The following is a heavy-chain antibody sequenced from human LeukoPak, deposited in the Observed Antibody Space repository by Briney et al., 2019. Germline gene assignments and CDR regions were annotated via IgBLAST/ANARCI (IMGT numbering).Heavy chain of an antibody. CDR2: IHSSWST. D-gene: IGHD3-10*01. CDR1: GGSISSYY. J-gene: IGHJ4*02. CDR3: AREAVHYGSGSLDY. V-gene: IGHV4-4*07. Sequence: SETLSLTCTVSGGSISSYYWSWIRQPAGKGLEWIGRIHSSWSTNYSPSLKSRVTMLLDTSKNQFSLELSSVTAADTAVYYCAREAVHYGSGSLDYWGQGTLVTVSS.